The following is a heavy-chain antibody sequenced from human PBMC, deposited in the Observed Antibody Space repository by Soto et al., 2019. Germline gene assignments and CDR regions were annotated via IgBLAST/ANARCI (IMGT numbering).Heavy chain of an antibody. CDR1: GYTFTSYY. J-gene: IGHJ5*02. V-gene: IGHV1-69*04. CDR3: ARELRGFDP. CDR2: IIPILGIA. Sequence: GASVKVSCKASGYTFTSYYMHWVRQAPGQGLEWMGRIIPILGIANYAQKFQGRVTITADKSTSTAYMELSSLRSEDTAVYYCARELRGFDPWGQGTLVTVSS.